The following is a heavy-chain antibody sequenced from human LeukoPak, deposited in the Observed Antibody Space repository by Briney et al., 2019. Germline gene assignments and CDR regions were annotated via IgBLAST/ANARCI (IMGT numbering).Heavy chain of an antibody. Sequence: GGSLRLSCAASGFTFSIYAMSWVRQAPGKGLEWVSGFSGSGGSTSYADSVKGRFTISRDNSKNTLYLQMNNLRAKDTAVYYCAKEVDRHFDLKYWGQGALVTVSS. CDR2: FSGSGGST. D-gene: IGHD3-22*01. J-gene: IGHJ4*02. V-gene: IGHV3-23*01. CDR3: AKEVDRHFDLKY. CDR1: GFTFSIYA.